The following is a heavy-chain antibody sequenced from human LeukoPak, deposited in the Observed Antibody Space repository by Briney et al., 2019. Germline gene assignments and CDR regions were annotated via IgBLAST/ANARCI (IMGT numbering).Heavy chain of an antibody. CDR2: NDPSDSYT. J-gene: IGHJ6*01. V-gene: IGHV5-10-1*01. CDR1: VSPSILYR. CDR3: ARQDL. Sequence: KAPVSPSILYRSSGVRQIPGNGLEWMGRNDPSDSYTDYAPSFQGHGTISSDRSLSTAYLQWYSLNALDTAMYYCARQDLWGEGAPVSVSS.